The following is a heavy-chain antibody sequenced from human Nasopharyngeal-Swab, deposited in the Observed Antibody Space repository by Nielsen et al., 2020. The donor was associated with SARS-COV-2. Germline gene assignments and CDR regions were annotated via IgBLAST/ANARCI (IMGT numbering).Heavy chain of an antibody. CDR3: SPRRNTGWTGTPLEY. CDR1: GLTFRDCP. D-gene: IGHD6-19*01. CDR2: IRRKSMGGTA. J-gene: IGHJ4*02. V-gene: IGHV3-49*04. Sequence: GGSLKLSSTTSGLTFRDCPMSWVRQAPGRGRQWVGLIRRKSMGGTADYAASVNGRFTISRDDSKGIAYLQMKTLKTEDTAMYCCSPRRNTGWTGTPLEYWGQGILVTVSS.